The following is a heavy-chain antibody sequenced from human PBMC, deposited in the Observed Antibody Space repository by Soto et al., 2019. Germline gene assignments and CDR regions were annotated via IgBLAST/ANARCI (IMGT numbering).Heavy chain of an antibody. CDR3: ARGEQYSGRIFDY. Sequence: QVQLQQSGPGLVKPSQTLSLTCAITGHSVSSNSAGWSWVRQSPSRGLEWLGRTYYRSKWYYEYAVSVRGRITFNPDTAKNQYSLQLNSVTPEDTAVYFCARGEQYSGRIFDYWGQATVVTVSS. CDR2: TYYRSKWYY. D-gene: IGHD1-26*01. J-gene: IGHJ4*01. CDR1: GHSVSSNSAG. V-gene: IGHV6-1*01.